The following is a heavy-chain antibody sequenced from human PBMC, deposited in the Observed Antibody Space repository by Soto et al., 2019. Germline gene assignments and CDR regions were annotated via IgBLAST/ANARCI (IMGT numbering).Heavy chain of an antibody. J-gene: IGHJ6*02. CDR3: ARDHFISAQLLKHYYYYGMDV. Sequence: GASVKVSCKASGGTFSSYAISWVRQAPGQGLEWMGGIIPIFGTANYAQKFQGRVTITADKSTSTVYMELSSLRSEDTAVYYCARDHFISAQLLKHYYYYGMDVWGQGTTVTVSS. D-gene: IGHD2-2*01. CDR1: GGTFSSYA. CDR2: IIPIFGTA. V-gene: IGHV1-69*06.